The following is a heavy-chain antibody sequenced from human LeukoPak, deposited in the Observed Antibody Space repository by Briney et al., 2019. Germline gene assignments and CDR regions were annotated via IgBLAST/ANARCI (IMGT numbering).Heavy chain of an antibody. J-gene: IGHJ6*03. V-gene: IGHV4-59*01. CDR2: IYYSGST. CDR1: GGSISSYY. Sequence: LETLSLTCTVSGGSISSYYWSWIRQPPGKGLEWIGYIYYSGSTNYNPSLKSRVTISVDTSKNQFSLKLSSVAAADTAVYYCAREVADVVVPAAVYYFYMDVWGKGTTVTVSS. CDR3: AREVADVVVPAAVYYFYMDV. D-gene: IGHD2-2*01.